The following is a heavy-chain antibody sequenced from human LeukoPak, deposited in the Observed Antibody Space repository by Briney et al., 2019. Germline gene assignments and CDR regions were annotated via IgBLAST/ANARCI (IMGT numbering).Heavy chain of an antibody. CDR1: GFTFSSYA. CDR3: AKDLVYSSSVVSRDAFDI. V-gene: IGHV3-23*01. J-gene: IGHJ3*02. D-gene: IGHD6-6*01. CDR2: ISGSGGST. Sequence: GGSLRLSCAASGFTFSSYAMSWVRQAPGKGLEWVSAISGSGGSTYYADSVKGRFTISRDNPKNTLYLQMNSLRAEDTAVYYCAKDLVYSSSVVSRDAFDIWGQGTMVTVSS.